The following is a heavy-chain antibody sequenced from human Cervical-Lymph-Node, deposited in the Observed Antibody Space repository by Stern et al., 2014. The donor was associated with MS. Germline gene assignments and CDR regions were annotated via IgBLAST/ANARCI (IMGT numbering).Heavy chain of an antibody. D-gene: IGHD2-21*01. J-gene: IGHJ3*01. CDR1: GGSISSGGSS. V-gene: IGHV4-30-2*01. CDR3: ARGGVIYTQDRNGFDV. CDR2: IYHCGST. Sequence: QVQLVESGSGQAKPSQTLSLTCAVSGGSISSGGSSWNWIRQPPGKGLEWIGFIYHCGSTYYNPSLKGSVFISVDTSKNPFALNLRSGTAADTAVYYCARGGVIYTQDRNGFDVWGQGTMVTVSS.